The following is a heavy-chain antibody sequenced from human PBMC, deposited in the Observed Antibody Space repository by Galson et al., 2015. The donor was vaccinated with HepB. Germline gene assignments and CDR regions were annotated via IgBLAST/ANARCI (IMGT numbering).Heavy chain of an antibody. J-gene: IGHJ4*02. CDR1: GFTFSSYA. D-gene: IGHD3-22*01. CDR3: ASTYDSSGYHIGY. V-gene: IGHV3-30*04. Sequence: SLRLSCAASGFTFSSYAMHWVRQAPGKGLEWVAVISYGGSNKYYADSVKGRFTISRGNSKNTLYLQMNSLRAEDTAVYYCASTYDSSGYHIGYWGQGTLVTVSS. CDR2: ISYGGSNK.